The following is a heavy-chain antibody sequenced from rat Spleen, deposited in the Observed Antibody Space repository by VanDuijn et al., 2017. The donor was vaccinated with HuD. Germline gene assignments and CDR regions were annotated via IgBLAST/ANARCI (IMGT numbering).Heavy chain of an antibody. J-gene: IGHJ3*01. CDR3: ATPQFAY. D-gene: IGHD3-1*01. CDR1: GFTFSKYG. CDR2: ISTGGGNT. V-gene: IGHV5S13*01. Sequence: EVQLVETGGGLVQPGRSLKLSCAASGFTFSKYGMAWVRQTPTKGLEWVASISTGGGNTYYRDSVKGRFTISRDNAKSTLYLQMDSLRSEDTATYYCATPQFAYWGQGTLVTVSS.